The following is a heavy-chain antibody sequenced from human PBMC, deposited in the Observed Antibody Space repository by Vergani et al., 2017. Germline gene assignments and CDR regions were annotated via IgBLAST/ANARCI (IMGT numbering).Heavy chain of an antibody. V-gene: IGHV1-2*02. CDR1: GYTFTGYF. Sequence: QVQLVQSGAEVKKPGASVKVSCKASGYTFTGYFMHWVRQAPGQGLEWMGWINPNSGGTRYSQKFQGRVTMTRDTSNSTAYMELSRLRSDDTALYYCATTNSGYFGFDYWGQGTLVTVSS. CDR2: INPNSGGT. J-gene: IGHJ4*02. D-gene: IGHD3-22*01. CDR3: ATTNSGYFGFDY.